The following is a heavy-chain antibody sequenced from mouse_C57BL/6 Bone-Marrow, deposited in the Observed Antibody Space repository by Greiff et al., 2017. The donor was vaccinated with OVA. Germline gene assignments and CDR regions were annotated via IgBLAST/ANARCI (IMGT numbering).Heavy chain of an antibody. Sequence: EVKLVESGEGLVKPGGSLKLSCAASGFTFSSYAMSWVRQTPEKRLEWVAYISSGGDYIYYADTAKGRFTISRDNARNTLYLQMSSLKSEDTAMYYCTRGGWLALFAYWGQGTLVTVSA. D-gene: IGHD6-1*01. CDR3: TRGGWLALFAY. J-gene: IGHJ3*01. CDR2: ISSGGDYI. V-gene: IGHV5-9-1*02. CDR1: GFTFSSYA.